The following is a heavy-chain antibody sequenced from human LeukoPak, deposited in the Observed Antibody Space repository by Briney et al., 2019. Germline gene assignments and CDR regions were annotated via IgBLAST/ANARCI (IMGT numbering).Heavy chain of an antibody. CDR1: GYTFTGYY. V-gene: IGHV1-2*02. D-gene: IGHD6-13*01. CDR3: ARVAYSSSWYLFDY. Sequence: ASVNVSCKASGYTFTGYYMHWARQAPGQGLEWMGWINPNSGGTNYAQKFQDRVTVTRDTSISTAYMELSRLRSDDTAVYYCARVAYSSSWYLFDYWGQGTLVTVSS. J-gene: IGHJ4*02. CDR2: INPNSGGT.